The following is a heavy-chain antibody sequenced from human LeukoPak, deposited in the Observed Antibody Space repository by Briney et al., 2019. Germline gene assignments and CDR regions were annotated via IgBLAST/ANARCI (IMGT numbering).Heavy chain of an antibody. CDR2: IYHSGST. J-gene: IGHJ4*02. CDR3: AQSYGSGSYWAY. V-gene: IGHV4-30-2*02. Sequence: SETLSLTCTVSGGSISSGGYYWSWIRQPPGKGLEWIGYIYHSGSTYYNPSLKSRVTISVDTSKNQFSLKLSSVTAADTAVYYCAQSYGSGSYWAYWGQGTLVTVSS. CDR1: GGSISSGGYY. D-gene: IGHD3-10*01.